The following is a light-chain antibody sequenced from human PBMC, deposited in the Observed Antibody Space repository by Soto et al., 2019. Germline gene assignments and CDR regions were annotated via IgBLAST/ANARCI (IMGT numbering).Light chain of an antibody. CDR3: QQLFDPPIT. V-gene: IGKV1-9*01. CDR2: AAS. CDR1: QVISTS. Sequence: ESVTITCRASQVISTSLAWYQVKPGKAPKLLIYAASTLESGVPSRFSATVSGTEFSLTITSLQPEDFATYYCQQLFDPPITFGQGTRLEIK. J-gene: IGKJ5*01.